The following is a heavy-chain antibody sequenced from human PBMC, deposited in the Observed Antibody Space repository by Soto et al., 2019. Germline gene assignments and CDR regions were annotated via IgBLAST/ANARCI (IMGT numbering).Heavy chain of an antibody. D-gene: IGHD3-9*01. Sequence: GGSLRRSCAASGFTFSSYAMSWVRQAPGKGLEWVSAISGSGGSTYYADSVKGRFTISRDNSKNTLYLQMNSLRAEDTAVYYCAKDPWDNILTGPFDPWGQGTLVTVSS. V-gene: IGHV3-23*01. J-gene: IGHJ5*02. CDR2: ISGSGGST. CDR3: AKDPWDNILTGPFDP. CDR1: GFTFSSYA.